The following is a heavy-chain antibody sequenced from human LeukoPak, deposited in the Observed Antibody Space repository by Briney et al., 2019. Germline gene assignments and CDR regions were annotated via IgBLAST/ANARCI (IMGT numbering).Heavy chain of an antibody. Sequence: GGSLRLSCATSGFTFSNYGMHWVRQAPGKGLEWVGFIRYDGSNEYYADSVKGRFTISRDNSKNTLYLQMNSLRAGDTAVYYCAKEWGDGVFDYWGQGTLVTVSS. CDR2: IRYDGSNE. V-gene: IGHV3-30*02. CDR1: GFTFSNYG. J-gene: IGHJ4*02. CDR3: AKEWGDGVFDY. D-gene: IGHD5-24*01.